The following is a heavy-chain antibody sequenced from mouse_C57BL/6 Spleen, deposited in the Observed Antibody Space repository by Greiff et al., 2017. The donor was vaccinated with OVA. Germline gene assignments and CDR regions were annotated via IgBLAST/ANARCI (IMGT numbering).Heavy chain of an antibody. CDR2: IDPSDSYT. Sequence: QVQLKQPGAELVMPGASVKLSCKASGYTFTSYWMHWVKQRPGQGLEWIGEIDPSDSYTNYNQKFKGKSTLTVDKSSSTAYMQLSSLTSEDSAVYYCARGGVTTRLAMDYWGQGTSVTVSS. CDR3: ARGGVTTRLAMDY. V-gene: IGHV1-69*01. J-gene: IGHJ4*01. CDR1: GYTFTSYW. D-gene: IGHD2-2*01.